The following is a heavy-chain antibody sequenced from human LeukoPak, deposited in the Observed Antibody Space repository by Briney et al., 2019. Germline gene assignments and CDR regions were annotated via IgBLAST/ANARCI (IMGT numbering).Heavy chain of an antibody. Sequence: GGSLRLSCAASGFTFSSYWMHWVRQAPGKGLVWVSRIITDGSSTTYADSVRGRFTISRDNAKNTLYLQMNSLRAEDTAVYYCANHLACGSTSCPPFDYWGQGTLVTVSS. D-gene: IGHD2-2*01. CDR1: GFTFSSYW. J-gene: IGHJ4*02. V-gene: IGHV3-74*01. CDR3: ANHLACGSTSCPPFDY. CDR2: IITDGSST.